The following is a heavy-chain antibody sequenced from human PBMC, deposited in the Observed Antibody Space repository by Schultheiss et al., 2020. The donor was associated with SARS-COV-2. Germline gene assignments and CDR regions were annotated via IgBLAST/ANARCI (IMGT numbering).Heavy chain of an antibody. CDR1: NGSITSNY. Sequence: SETLSLTCTVSNGSITSNYWAWLRQPPGKGLEWIGYVYYSWSTDYNPSLKGRATTSVDTSRKQFSLKLSSVTAADTAVYFCARAPYCTGGICYSDYWGQGTLVTVSS. CDR2: VYYSWST. D-gene: IGHD2-8*02. V-gene: IGHV4-59*01. CDR3: ARAPYCTGGICYSDY. J-gene: IGHJ4*02.